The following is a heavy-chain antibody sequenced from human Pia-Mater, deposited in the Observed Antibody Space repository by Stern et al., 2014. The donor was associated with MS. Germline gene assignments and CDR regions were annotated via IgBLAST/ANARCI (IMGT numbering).Heavy chain of an antibody. Sequence: EVQLVESGGGLVKPGGSLRLSCAASGFTFRNAWMTWIRQAPGKGLGGVGRIKSKTEGGTTDYAAPVKGRFTISRDDSKNTLYLQMNSLKTEDTAVYYCTTLDRSYPYYYYGMDVWGQGTTVTVSS. D-gene: IGHD1-26*01. CDR3: TTLDRSYPYYYYGMDV. V-gene: IGHV3-15*01. J-gene: IGHJ6*02. CDR2: IKSKTEGGTT. CDR1: GFTFRNAW.